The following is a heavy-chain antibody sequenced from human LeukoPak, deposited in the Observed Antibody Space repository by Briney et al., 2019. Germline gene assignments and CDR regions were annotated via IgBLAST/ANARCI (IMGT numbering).Heavy chain of an antibody. D-gene: IGHD3-10*01. J-gene: IGHJ4*02. Sequence: SEALSLTCTVSGGSISSYYWSWIRQPAGKGLEWIGRIYTSGSTNYNPSLKSRVTMSVDTSKNQFSLRLTSVTAADTAVYFCARHQLRGFLDDNWGQGTLVTVSS. CDR1: GGSISSYY. CDR3: ARHQLRGFLDDN. V-gene: IGHV4-4*07. CDR2: IYTSGST.